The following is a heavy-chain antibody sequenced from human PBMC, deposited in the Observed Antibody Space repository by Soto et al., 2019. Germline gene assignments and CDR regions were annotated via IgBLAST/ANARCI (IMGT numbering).Heavy chain of an antibody. CDR1: GGSITSYY. CDR2: IYYSGST. V-gene: IGHV4-59*01. Sequence: ETLSLTCTVSGGSITSYYWSWIRQPPGKGLEWIGYIYYSGSTNYNPSLKSRVAISVDTAKNQFSLQLRSVTAADTAVYYCARQGFGAIPGLVDVWGQGTTLTLAS. J-gene: IGHJ6*02. CDR3: ARQGFGAIPGLVDV. D-gene: IGHD3-10*01.